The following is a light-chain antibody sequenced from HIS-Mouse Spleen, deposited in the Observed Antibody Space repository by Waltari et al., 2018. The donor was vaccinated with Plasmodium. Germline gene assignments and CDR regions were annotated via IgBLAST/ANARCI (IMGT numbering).Light chain of an antibody. CDR1: ALPNNY. V-gene: IGLV3-10*01. J-gene: IGLJ3*02. Sequence: SYELTQPPSVSVSPGQTARTTCPGDALPNNYAYWYQQKSGQAPVLVIYEDSKRPSGIPERFSGYSSGTMATLTISGAQVEDEADYYCYSTDSSGNHRVFGGGTKLTVL. CDR3: YSTDSSGNHRV. CDR2: EDS.